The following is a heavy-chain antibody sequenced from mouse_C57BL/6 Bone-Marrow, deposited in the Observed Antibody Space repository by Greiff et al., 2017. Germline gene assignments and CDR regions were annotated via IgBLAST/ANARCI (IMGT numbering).Heavy chain of an antibody. Sequence: VQRVESGAELARPGASVKLPCKASGYTFTSYGISWVKQRTGQGLEWIGEIYPRSGNTYYNEKFKGKATLTADKSSSTAYMELRSLTSEDSAVYFCARYGQLRLPWFAYWGQGTLVTVSA. V-gene: IGHV1-81*01. D-gene: IGHD3-2*02. CDR1: GYTFTSYG. CDR3: ARYGQLRLPWFAY. J-gene: IGHJ3*01. CDR2: IYPRSGNT.